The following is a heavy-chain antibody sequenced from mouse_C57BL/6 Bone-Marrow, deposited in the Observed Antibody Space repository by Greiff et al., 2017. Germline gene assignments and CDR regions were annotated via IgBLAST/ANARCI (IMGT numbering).Heavy chain of an antibody. CDR3: SRNGDYYGSSWNWYFDV. Sequence: QVQLQQPGAELVKPGASVKMSCKASGYTFTIYWITWVQQRPGPGLEWIGDIYPGSGSTSYNEQFKSKATLTVDTSSSTAYMQLSSMTSEQSAVDYCSRNGDYYGSSWNWYFDVWGTGTTGTVSS. CDR1: GYTFTIYW. D-gene: IGHD1-1*01. CDR2: IYPGSGST. J-gene: IGHJ1*03. V-gene: IGHV1-55*01.